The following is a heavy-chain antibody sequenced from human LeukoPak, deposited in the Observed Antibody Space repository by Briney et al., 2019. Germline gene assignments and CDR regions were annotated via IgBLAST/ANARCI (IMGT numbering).Heavy chain of an antibody. Sequence: GGYLRLSCAASGFPFSSYSMNWVRQAPGEGLEWVSYISSSRTTSYADSVKGRFTISRDNAKNSLYLQMNSLRAEDTAVYYCARDLEGSGSFYRPSYDYWGQGTLVTVSS. J-gene: IGHJ4*02. V-gene: IGHV3-48*01. CDR1: GFPFSSYS. CDR3: ARDLEGSGSFYRPSYDY. D-gene: IGHD3-10*01. CDR2: ISSSRTT.